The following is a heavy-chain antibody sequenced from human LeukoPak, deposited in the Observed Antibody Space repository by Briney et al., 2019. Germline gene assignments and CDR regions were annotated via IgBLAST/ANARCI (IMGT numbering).Heavy chain of an antibody. J-gene: IGHJ2*01. CDR2: IYNSGST. Sequence: PSETLSLTCTVSGGSVSSGSYYWSWIRQPPGKGLERIGYIYNSGSTNYNPSLKSRVTISVDTSKNQFSLKLSSVTAADTAVYYCARGSYCSGGSCYSYWYFDLWGRGTLVTVSS. D-gene: IGHD2-15*01. CDR1: GGSVSSGSYY. V-gene: IGHV4-61*01. CDR3: ARGSYCSGGSCYSYWYFDL.